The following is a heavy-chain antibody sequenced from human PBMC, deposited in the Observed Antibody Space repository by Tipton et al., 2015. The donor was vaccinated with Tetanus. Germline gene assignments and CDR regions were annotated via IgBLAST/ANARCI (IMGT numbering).Heavy chain of an antibody. J-gene: IGHJ5*02. Sequence: TLSLTCNVSGALITTGGYSWGWIRQPPGQGLEWLGYIYQTDSTYYNPSVRSRLTLSLQRSKNQFSLKLRSVTAADTAVYYCARSADNWFDPWGQGTLVTVSS. CDR2: IYQTDST. V-gene: IGHV4-30-2*01. CDR3: ARSADNWFDP. CDR1: GALITTGGYS.